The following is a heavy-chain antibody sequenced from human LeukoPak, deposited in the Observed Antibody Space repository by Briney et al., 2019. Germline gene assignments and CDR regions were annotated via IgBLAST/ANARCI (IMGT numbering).Heavy chain of an antibody. D-gene: IGHD3-22*01. Sequence: ASVKVSCKASGYTFTDFGISWVRQAPGQGPEWMGWISAYNGDIIYGQKFQGRVTMTTDTSTSTAYMELRSLRSDDTAVYYCARGPYYYDSSGYYPDYWGQGTLVTVSS. J-gene: IGHJ4*02. CDR2: ISAYNGDI. CDR1: GYTFTDFG. CDR3: ARGPYYYDSSGYYPDY. V-gene: IGHV1-18*01.